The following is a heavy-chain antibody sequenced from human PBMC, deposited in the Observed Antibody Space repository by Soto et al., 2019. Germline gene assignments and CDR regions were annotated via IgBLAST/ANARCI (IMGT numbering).Heavy chain of an antibody. D-gene: IGHD3-3*01. Sequence: PGGSLRLSCAASGFTFSDYYMSWIRQAPGKGLEWVSFISSSGSTIYYADSVKGRFTISRDNAKNSLFLQMNSLRAEDTAVYYCASARFLEWLSSGYMDVWGKGTTVTVSS. CDR3: ASARFLEWLSSGYMDV. CDR2: ISSSGSTI. V-gene: IGHV3-11*01. CDR1: GFTFSDYY. J-gene: IGHJ6*03.